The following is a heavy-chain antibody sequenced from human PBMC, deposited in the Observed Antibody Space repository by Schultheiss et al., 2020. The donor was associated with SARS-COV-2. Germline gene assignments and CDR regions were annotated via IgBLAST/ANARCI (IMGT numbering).Heavy chain of an antibody. D-gene: IGHD5-18*01. J-gene: IGHJ3*02. Sequence: GESLKISCAASGFTFSSYAMSWVRQAPGKGLEWVSAISGSGGSTYYADSVKGRFTIPRDNSKNTLYLQMNSLRAEDTAVYYCARDDASGYSYGFAAFDIWGQGTMVTVSS. V-gene: IGHV3-23*01. CDR2: ISGSGGST. CDR1: GFTFSSYA. CDR3: ARDDASGYSYGFAAFDI.